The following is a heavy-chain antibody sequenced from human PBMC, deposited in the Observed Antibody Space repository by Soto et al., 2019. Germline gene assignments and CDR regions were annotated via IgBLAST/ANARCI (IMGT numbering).Heavy chain of an antibody. CDR2: IYYIGST. CDR1: GGSISSGGYY. D-gene: IGHD6-19*01. J-gene: IGHJ5*02. V-gene: IGHV4-61*08. Sequence: SETLSLTCTVSGGSISSGGYYWSWIRQHPGKGLEWIGYIYYIGSTYYDPSLKSRVTISVDTSKNQFSLKLSSVTAADTAMYYCARHGYSSGRDWFDPWGQGTLVTVSS. CDR3: ARHGYSSGRDWFDP.